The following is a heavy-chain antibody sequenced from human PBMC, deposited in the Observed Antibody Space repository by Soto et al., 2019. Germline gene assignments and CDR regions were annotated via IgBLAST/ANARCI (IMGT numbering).Heavy chain of an antibody. CDR2: IYYSGST. V-gene: IGHV4-30-4*01. Sequence: QVQLQESGPGLVKPSQTLSLTCTVSGGSISSGDFYWSWIRQPPGKGLEWIGSIYYSGSTYYNPSLKTRVTKSVAAAKNQFPPKLNPVTAADTAVYYCASRHSSPYFDYWGQGTLVTVSS. J-gene: IGHJ4*02. CDR1: GGSISSGDFY. CDR3: ASRHSSPYFDY. D-gene: IGHD6-13*01.